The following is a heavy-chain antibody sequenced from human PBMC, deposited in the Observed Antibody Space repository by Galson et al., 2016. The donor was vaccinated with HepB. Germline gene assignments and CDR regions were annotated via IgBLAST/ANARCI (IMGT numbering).Heavy chain of an antibody. J-gene: IGHJ6*02. CDR1: GFTLSNYD. CDR2: IGTAGDT. V-gene: IGHV3-13*01. D-gene: IGHD3-10*02. CDR3: AGGTLSRFMFYYYGMDV. Sequence: SLRLSCAASGFTLSNYDMHWVRQATGKGLEWVAAIGTAGDTYYLDSVEGRFTISRENAKNSLYIEMNSLRAGDTAVYYCAGGTLSRFMFYYYGMDVWGQGTTVTVSS.